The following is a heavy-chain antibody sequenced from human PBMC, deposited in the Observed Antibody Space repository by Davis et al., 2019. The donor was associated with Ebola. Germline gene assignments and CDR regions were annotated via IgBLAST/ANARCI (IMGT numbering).Heavy chain of an antibody. Sequence: AASVKVSCKASGYTFTSYYMHWVRQAPGQGLEWMGIINPSGGSTSYAQKFQGRVPMTRDTSTSTVYMELSSLRSEDTAVYYCARDRTTVEGKNWFDPWGQGTLVTVSS. D-gene: IGHD4-23*01. V-gene: IGHV1-46*01. CDR3: ARDRTTVEGKNWFDP. CDR2: INPSGGST. J-gene: IGHJ5*02. CDR1: GYTFTSYY.